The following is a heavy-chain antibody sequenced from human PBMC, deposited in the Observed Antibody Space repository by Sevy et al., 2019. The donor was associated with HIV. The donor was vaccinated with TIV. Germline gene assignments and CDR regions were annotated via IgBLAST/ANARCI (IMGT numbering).Heavy chain of an antibody. CDR2: IRSKAYGGTT. CDR3: TRAKTMLQGVYYYYGMDV. D-gene: IGHD2-15*01. V-gene: IGHV3-49*04. J-gene: IGHJ6*02. CDR1: GFTFGDYA. Sequence: GGSLRLSCTASGFTFGDYAMSWVRQAPGKGLEWVGFIRSKAYGGTTEYAASVKGRFTISRDDSKSIAYLQMNSLKTEDTAMYYCTRAKTMLQGVYYYYGMDVWGQGTTVTVSS.